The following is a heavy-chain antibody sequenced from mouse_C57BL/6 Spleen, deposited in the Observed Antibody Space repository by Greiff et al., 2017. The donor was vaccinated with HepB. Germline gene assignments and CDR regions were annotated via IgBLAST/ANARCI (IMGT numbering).Heavy chain of an antibody. Sequence: EVQLQQSGPELVKPGASVKIPCKASGYTFTDYNMDWVKQSHGKSLEWIGDINPNNGGTIYNQKFKGTATLTVDKSSSTAYMELRSLTSEDTAVYYCARGGPITTVVACYAMDYWGQGTSVTVSS. D-gene: IGHD1-1*01. CDR2: INPNNGGT. V-gene: IGHV1-18*01. CDR1: GYTFTDYN. CDR3: ARGGPITTVVACYAMDY. J-gene: IGHJ4*01.